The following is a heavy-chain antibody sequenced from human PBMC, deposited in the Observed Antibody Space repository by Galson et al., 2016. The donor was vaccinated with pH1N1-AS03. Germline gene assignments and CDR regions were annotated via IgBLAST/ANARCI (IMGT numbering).Heavy chain of an antibody. V-gene: IGHV4-39*07. D-gene: IGHD3-3*01. CDR2: VSYRGAA. CDR1: GASITSDGFY. CDR3: ARVPDGDYFGMLDTPQNAFEI. J-gene: IGHJ3*02. Sequence: SETLSLTCIVSGASITSDGFYWAWIRQPPGRGLEWLGSVSYRGAAFYSTSLRGRVTVSVDTSKNQFSLNVHSLTAADTALYFCARVPDGDYFGMLDTPQNAFEIWGQGTMVIVSS.